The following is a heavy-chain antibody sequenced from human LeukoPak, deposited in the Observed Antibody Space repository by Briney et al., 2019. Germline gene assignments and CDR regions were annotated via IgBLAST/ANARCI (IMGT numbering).Heavy chain of an antibody. CDR2: IIPIFGTA. D-gene: IGHD6-19*01. CDR3: ARQRGYSSGSYYFDY. CDR1: GGTLSSYA. J-gene: IGHJ4*02. V-gene: IGHV1-69*13. Sequence: GASVKVSCKASGGTLSSYAISWVRQAPGQGLEWMGGIIPIFGTANYAQKFQGRVTITADESTSTAYMELSSLRSEDTAVYYCARQRGYSSGSYYFDYWGQGTLVTVSS.